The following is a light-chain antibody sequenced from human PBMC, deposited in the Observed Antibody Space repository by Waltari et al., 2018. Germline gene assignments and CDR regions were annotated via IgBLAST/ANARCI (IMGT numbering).Light chain of an antibody. CDR2: EGS. CDR3: SSYAGSTTFVI. CDR1: SRDVGSYTL. V-gene: IGLV2-23*03. Sequence: QSALTPPASVSGSPEQSITISCTGTSRDVGSYTLVPWYQQHPGKAPKLMIYEGSKRPSGISSRFSGSKSGNTASLTISGLQAEDEADYYCSSYAGSTTFVIFGGGTKLTVL. J-gene: IGLJ2*01.